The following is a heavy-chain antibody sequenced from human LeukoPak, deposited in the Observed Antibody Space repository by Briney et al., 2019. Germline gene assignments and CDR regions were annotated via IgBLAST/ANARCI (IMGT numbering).Heavy chain of an antibody. D-gene: IGHD5-18*01. J-gene: IGHJ4*02. Sequence: GGSLRLSCAASGFTFSTYSMNWVRQAPGKGLEWVSFISTGSSTIYYADSVKGRFTISRDNAKNSLYLQMNSLRDEDTAVYYCARVAERQLWLRSAFDYWGQGTLVTVSS. CDR1: GFTFSTYS. V-gene: IGHV3-48*02. CDR3: ARVAERQLWLRSAFDY. CDR2: ISTGSSTI.